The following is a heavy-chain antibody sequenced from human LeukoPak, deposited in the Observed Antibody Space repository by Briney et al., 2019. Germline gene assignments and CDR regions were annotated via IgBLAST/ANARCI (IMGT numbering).Heavy chain of an antibody. D-gene: IGHD1-7*01. V-gene: IGHV3-48*04. CDR2: ISSTSNTI. CDR1: GFTFSSYS. Sequence: GGSLRLSCAASGFTFSSYSMNWVRQAPGKGLDWVSYISSTSNTIYYADSVKGRFTIPRDNAKNSLSLQMNSLRAEDTAVYYCARGGTTWAKIDYWGQGTLVTVSS. CDR3: ARGGTTWAKIDY. J-gene: IGHJ4*02.